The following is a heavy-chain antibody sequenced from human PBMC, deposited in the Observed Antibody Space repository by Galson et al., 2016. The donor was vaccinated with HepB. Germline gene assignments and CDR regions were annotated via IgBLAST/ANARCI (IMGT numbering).Heavy chain of an antibody. Sequence: SLRLSCAGSGFTFSTYGMHWVRQAPGKGLDWVALISYDGTYKYYADSVKGRFTISRDNSKNTLYLQMNSLRPEDTAVYYCAKNRAGGGYADLWGQGTLVTVSS. V-gene: IGHV3-30*18. CDR1: GFTFSTYG. D-gene: IGHD2-2*01. J-gene: IGHJ4*02. CDR3: AKNRAGGGYADL. CDR2: ISYDGTYK.